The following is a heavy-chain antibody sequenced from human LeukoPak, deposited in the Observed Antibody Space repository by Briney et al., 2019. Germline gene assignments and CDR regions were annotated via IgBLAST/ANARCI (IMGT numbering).Heavy chain of an antibody. CDR1: GFTFSDYY. CDR2: ISSSGSTI. CDR3: ARGGRDGYKPDYYGMDV. V-gene: IGHV3-11*04. D-gene: IGHD5-24*01. Sequence: GGSLRLSCAASGFTFSDYYMSWIRQAPGKGLEWVSYISSSGSTIYYADSVKGRFTISRDNAKNSLYLQMISLRAEDTAVYYCARGGRDGYKPDYYGMDVWGQGTTVTVSS. J-gene: IGHJ6*02.